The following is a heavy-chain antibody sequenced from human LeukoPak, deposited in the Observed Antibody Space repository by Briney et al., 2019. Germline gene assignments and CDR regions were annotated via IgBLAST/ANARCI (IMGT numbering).Heavy chain of an antibody. Sequence: GGSLRLSCAASGFSFSSYAMNWVRQAPGKGLEWVPAISGSGGSTYYADSVKGRFTISRDNSKSTLYLQMNSLRAEDTAVYYCATHDYGVGFDYWGQGTLVTVSS. J-gene: IGHJ4*02. V-gene: IGHV3-23*01. CDR2: ISGSGGST. D-gene: IGHD4-17*01. CDR3: ATHDYGVGFDY. CDR1: GFSFSSYA.